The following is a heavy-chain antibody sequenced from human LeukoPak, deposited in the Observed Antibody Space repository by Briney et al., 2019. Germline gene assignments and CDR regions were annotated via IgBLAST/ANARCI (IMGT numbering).Heavy chain of an antibody. D-gene: IGHD3-3*01. V-gene: IGHV1-8*03. CDR2: MNPNSGNT. CDR1: GYTFTSYD. J-gene: IGHJ4*02. Sequence: ASVKVSCKASGYTFTSYDINWVRQATGQGLEWMGWMNPNSGNTGYAQKFQGRVTITRTTSISTAYMELSSLRSEDTAVYYCARDNYDFWSGYTVFDYWGQGTLVTVSS. CDR3: ARDNYDFWSGYTVFDY.